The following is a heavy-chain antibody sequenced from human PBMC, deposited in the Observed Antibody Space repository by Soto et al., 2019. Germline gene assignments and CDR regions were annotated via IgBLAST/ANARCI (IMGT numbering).Heavy chain of an antibody. CDR2: IYYSGST. Sequence: SETLSLTCTVSGGSVSSGSYYWSWIRQPPGKGLEWIGYIYYSGSTNYNPSLKSRVTISVDTSKNQFSLKLSSVTAADTAVYYCARVDRYYDFWSGQNWFDPWGQGTLVTVSS. V-gene: IGHV4-61*01. CDR1: GGSVSSGSYY. J-gene: IGHJ5*02. CDR3: ARVDRYYDFWSGQNWFDP. D-gene: IGHD3-3*01.